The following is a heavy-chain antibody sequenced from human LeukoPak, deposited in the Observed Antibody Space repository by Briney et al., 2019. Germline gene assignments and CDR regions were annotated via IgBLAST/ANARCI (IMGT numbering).Heavy chain of an antibody. D-gene: IGHD6-19*01. CDR3: ASTRRAVAGPKSIDY. Sequence: SETLSLTCAVYGGSFSGYYRSWIRQPPGKGLEWIGEINHSGSTNYNPSLKSRVTISVDTSKNQFSLKLSSVTAADTAVYYCASTRRAVAGPKSIDYWGQGTPVTVSS. J-gene: IGHJ4*02. V-gene: IGHV4-34*01. CDR1: GGSFSGYY. CDR2: INHSGST.